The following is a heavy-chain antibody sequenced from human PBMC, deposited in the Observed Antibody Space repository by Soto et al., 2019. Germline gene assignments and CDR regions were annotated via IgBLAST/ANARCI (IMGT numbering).Heavy chain of an antibody. D-gene: IGHD3-22*01. CDR1: GDSVSSNSAA. CDR2: TYYRSKWYN. J-gene: IGHJ3*02. Sequence: SQTLSLTCAISGDSVSSNSAAWNWIRQSPSRGLEWLGRTYYRSKWYNDYAVSVKSRITINPDTSKNQFSLQLNSVTPEDTAVYHCARLFYYDSSGYSAPAFDIWGQGTMVTVSS. CDR3: ARLFYYDSSGYSAPAFDI. V-gene: IGHV6-1*01.